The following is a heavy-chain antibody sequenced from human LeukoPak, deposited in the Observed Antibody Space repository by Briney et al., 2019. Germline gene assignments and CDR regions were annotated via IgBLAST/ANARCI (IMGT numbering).Heavy chain of an antibody. Sequence: ASVKVSCKASGYTFTGYYMHWVRQAPGQGLEWMGWINPNSGGTNYAQKFQGWVTMTRDTSISTAYMELSRLRSDDTAVYYCARGNEGSGWTLYYYYGMDVWGQGTTVTVSS. J-gene: IGHJ6*02. V-gene: IGHV1-2*04. CDR1: GYTFTGYY. D-gene: IGHD6-19*01. CDR3: ARGNEGSGWTLYYYYGMDV. CDR2: INPNSGGT.